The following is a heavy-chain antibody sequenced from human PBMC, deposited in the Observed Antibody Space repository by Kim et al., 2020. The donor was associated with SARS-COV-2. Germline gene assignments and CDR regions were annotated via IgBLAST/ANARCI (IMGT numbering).Heavy chain of an antibody. CDR3: TRDLITMVRGVPKYYYYYGMDV. D-gene: IGHD3-10*01. Sequence: GGSLRLSCTASGFTFGDYAMSWFRQAPGKGLEWVGFIRSKAYGGTTEYAASVKGRFTISRDDSKSIAYLQMNSLKTEDTAVYYCTRDLITMVRGVPKYYYYYGMDVWGQGTTVTVSS. CDR1: GFTFGDYA. J-gene: IGHJ6*02. V-gene: IGHV3-49*03. CDR2: IRSKAYGGTT.